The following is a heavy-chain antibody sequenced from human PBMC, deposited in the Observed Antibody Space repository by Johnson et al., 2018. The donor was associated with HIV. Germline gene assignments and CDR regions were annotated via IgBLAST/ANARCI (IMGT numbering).Heavy chain of an antibody. J-gene: IGHJ3*02. Sequence: EVQLVESGGRVVRRGGSLRLSCAASGFTFDDYGMSWVRQGPGKGLEWVSGIDWNGGSTGYADSVKGRFTISRDNTKNSLHLQMNSLRGEDTALYYCAKDTGAYYYDSSGYWDAFDIWGQGTMVTVSS. V-gene: IGHV3-20*04. D-gene: IGHD3-22*01. CDR2: IDWNGGST. CDR3: AKDTGAYYYDSSGYWDAFDI. CDR1: GFTFDDYG.